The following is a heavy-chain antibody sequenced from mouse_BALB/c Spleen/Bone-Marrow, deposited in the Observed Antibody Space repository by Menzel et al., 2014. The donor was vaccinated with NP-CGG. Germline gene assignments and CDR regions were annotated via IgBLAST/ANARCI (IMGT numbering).Heavy chain of an antibody. CDR2: ISTYYGDA. D-gene: IGHD2-3*01. CDR3: ARSDGFDY. Sequence: QVHLQQPGAELVRPGVSVKISCKGSGYAFTDYALHWVKRSHAKSLEWIGIISTYYGDASYNQKFKGKATMTVDKSSSTAYMELARLTSEDSAIYYCARSDGFDYWGQGTTLTVSS. V-gene: IGHV1S137*01. CDR1: GYAFTDYA. J-gene: IGHJ2*01.